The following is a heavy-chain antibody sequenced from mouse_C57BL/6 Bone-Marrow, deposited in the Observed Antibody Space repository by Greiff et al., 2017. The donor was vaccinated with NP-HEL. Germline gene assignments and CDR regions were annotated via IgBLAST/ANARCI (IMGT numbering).Heavy chain of an antibody. J-gene: IGHJ1*03. D-gene: IGHD1-1*01. CDR1: GFTFSDFY. Sequence: EVKLVESGGGLVQSGRSLRLSCATSGFTFSDFYMEWVRQAPGKGLEWIAASRNKANDYTTEYSASVKGRFIVSRDTSQSILYLQMNALRTEDTAIYYCAIDASPYYYGSSYWYFDVWGTGTTVTVSS. V-gene: IGHV7-1*01. CDR2: SRNKANDYTT. CDR3: AIDASPYYYGSSYWYFDV.